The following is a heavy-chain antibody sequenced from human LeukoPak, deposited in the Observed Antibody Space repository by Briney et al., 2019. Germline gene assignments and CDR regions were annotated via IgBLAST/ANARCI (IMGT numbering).Heavy chain of an antibody. V-gene: IGHV1-2*02. CDR3: AIEVYYHDSNSFAY. CDR2: INPNSGGT. D-gene: IGHD3-22*01. J-gene: IGHJ4*02. CDR1: GYTFTDYY. Sequence: ASVKVSCKASGYTFTDYYMHWVRQAPGQGLEWMGWINPNSGGTHYIQKFQDRVTMTRDTSISTAYMELSSLRSDDTAMYYCAIEVYYHDSNSFAYWGQGTLVTVSS.